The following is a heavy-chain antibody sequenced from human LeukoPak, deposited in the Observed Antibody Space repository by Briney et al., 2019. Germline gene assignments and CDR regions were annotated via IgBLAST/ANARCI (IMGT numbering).Heavy chain of an antibody. D-gene: IGHD3-3*01. Sequence: SETLSLTCAVYGGSFSGYYWSWIRQPPGKGLEWIGEINHSGSTNYNPSLKNRVTISVDTSKNQFSLKLSSVTAADTAVYYCARGMANIAYYDFWSGYGGWNWFDPWGQGTLVTVSS. J-gene: IGHJ5*02. CDR3: ARGMANIAYYDFWSGYGGWNWFDP. V-gene: IGHV4-34*01. CDR1: GGSFSGYY. CDR2: INHSGST.